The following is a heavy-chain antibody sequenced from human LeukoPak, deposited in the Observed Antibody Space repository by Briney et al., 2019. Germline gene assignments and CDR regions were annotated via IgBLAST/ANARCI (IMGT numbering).Heavy chain of an antibody. CDR2: ISWNSGSI. D-gene: IGHD2-21*02. V-gene: IGHV3-9*01. J-gene: IGHJ3*02. CDR3: AKDRLAYCGGDCYSGAFDI. Sequence: GGSLRLSCAASGFTFDDYAMHWVRQAPGTGLEWVSGISWNSGSIGYADSVKGRFTISRDNAKNSLYLQMNSLRAEDTALYYCAKDRLAYCGGDCYSGAFDIWGQGTMVTVSS. CDR1: GFTFDDYA.